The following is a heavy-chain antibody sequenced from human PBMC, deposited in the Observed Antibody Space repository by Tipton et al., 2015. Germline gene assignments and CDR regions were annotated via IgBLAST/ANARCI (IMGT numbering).Heavy chain of an antibody. D-gene: IGHD3-10*01. V-gene: IGHV1-8*02. Sequence: QLVQSGAEVKKPGASVKVSCKASGHTFSSYYVHWVRQAPGQGLEWMGWMNPYSGNTAYAQKFQGRVTMTRNTSISTAYMELSSLRSEDTAVYYCATEPPMVRGVVISPGVWCQGPLVTVSS. CDR3: ATEPPMVRGVVISPGV. CDR1: GHTFSSYY. CDR2: MNPYSGNT. J-gene: IGHJ4*02.